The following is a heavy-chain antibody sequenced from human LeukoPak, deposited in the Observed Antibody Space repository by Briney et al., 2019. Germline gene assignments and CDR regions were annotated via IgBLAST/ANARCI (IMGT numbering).Heavy chain of an antibody. D-gene: IGHD3-22*01. J-gene: IGHJ2*01. CDR2: IDPGDSDT. CDR1: GYSFTSYW. Sequence: GESLKISCKGSGYSFTSYWIGWVRQMPGKGLEWMGIIDPGDSDTIYSSSFQGQVTISADKSISTAYLQWSSLKASDTAMYYCARHVPPYYYDSSGSYWYFDLWGRGTLVTVSS. CDR3: ARHVPPYYYDSSGSYWYFDL. V-gene: IGHV5-51*01.